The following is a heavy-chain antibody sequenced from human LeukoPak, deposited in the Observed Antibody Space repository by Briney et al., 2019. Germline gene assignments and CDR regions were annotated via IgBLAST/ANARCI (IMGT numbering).Heavy chain of an antibody. D-gene: IGHD1-14*01. J-gene: IGHJ5*01. Sequence: GGSLRLSCGVSGFTFSSYAVSWVRQAPGKGLEWVSLVSAISGISYYADSVKGRFTISRDNAKNSLFLQMNSLRAEDTAVYYCARDETNGFDSWGQGTLVTVSS. CDR2: VSAISGIS. CDR1: GFTFSSYA. V-gene: IGHV3-23*01. CDR3: ARDETNGFDS.